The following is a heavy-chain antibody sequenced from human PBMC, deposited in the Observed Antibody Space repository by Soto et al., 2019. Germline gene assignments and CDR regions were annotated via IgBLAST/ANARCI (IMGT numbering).Heavy chain of an antibody. V-gene: IGHV3-11*01. D-gene: IGHD2-21*02. J-gene: IGHJ5*02. CDR3: ARAVVEVVTAAPGQFDP. Sequence: PGGSLRLSCVGSGFTFSDYYMSWIRQAPGKGLEWLSYISSSSGSSIYYADSVKGRFTISRDNDKNSLYLEMNNLRVEDTARYYCARAVVEVVTAAPGQFDPWGQGTLVTVSS. CDR1: GFTFSDYY. CDR2: ISSSSGSSI.